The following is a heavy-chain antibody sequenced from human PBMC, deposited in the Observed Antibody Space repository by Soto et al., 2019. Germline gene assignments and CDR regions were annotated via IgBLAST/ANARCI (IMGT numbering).Heavy chain of an antibody. V-gene: IGHV2-5*02. Sequence: QITLKESSPTLVKPTQTLTLTCSFSGFSLYTGGVGVGWIRQPPGKALEWLALLYWDDTLRYNPSLKNTLTIAKDTSENQVVLTVTDMGPVDTGTYFCAHYTTDTYFDVWGKGATVTVSS. J-gene: IGHJ6*04. D-gene: IGHD1-1*01. CDR1: GFSLYTGGVG. CDR3: AHYTTDTYFDV. CDR2: LYWDDTL.